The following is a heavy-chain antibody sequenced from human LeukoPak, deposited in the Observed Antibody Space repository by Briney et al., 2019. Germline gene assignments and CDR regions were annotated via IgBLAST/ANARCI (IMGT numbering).Heavy chain of an antibody. CDR2: IYYSGST. D-gene: IGHD6-19*01. CDR1: GGSVSSGSYY. Sequence: SETLSLTCTVSGGSVSSGSYYWSWIRRPPGKGLEWVGYIYYSGSTKYNPSLESRVTISKDTSKNQFSLKLSSMTAADTAVYYCARSRPKVIAVADNAFDIWGQGTMVTVSS. J-gene: IGHJ3*02. CDR3: ARSRPKVIAVADNAFDI. V-gene: IGHV4-61*01.